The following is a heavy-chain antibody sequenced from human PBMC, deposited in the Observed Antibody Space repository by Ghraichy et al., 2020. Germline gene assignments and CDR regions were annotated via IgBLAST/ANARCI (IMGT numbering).Heavy chain of an antibody. D-gene: IGHD6-19*01. CDR3: ARARGWYGYWFDP. CDR1: GGSISSYY. J-gene: IGHJ5*02. V-gene: IGHV4-59*01. CDR2: IYYSGST. Sequence: SETLSLTYTVSGGSISSYYWSWIRQPPGKGLEWIGYIYYSGSTNYNPSLKSRVTISVDTSKNQFSLKLSSVTAADTAVYYCARARGWYGYWFDPWGQGTLVTVSS.